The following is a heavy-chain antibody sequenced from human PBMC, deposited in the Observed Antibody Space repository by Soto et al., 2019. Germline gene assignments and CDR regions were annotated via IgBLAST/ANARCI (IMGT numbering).Heavy chain of an antibody. CDR3: ARVSGSYYYGMDV. Sequence: SETLSLTCAVSGGSISSGGYYWTWIRQPPGKGLEWIGYIYYSGSINYNPSLKSRVTISVDKSKNQFSLKLSSVTAADTAVYYCARVSGSYYYGMDVWGQGTTVTVSS. D-gene: IGHD1-26*01. V-gene: IGHV4-61*08. CDR1: GGSISSGGYY. CDR2: IYYSGSI. J-gene: IGHJ6*02.